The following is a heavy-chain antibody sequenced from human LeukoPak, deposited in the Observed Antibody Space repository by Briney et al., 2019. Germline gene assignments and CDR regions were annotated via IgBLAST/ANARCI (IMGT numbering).Heavy chain of an antibody. D-gene: IGHD6-13*01. V-gene: IGHV3-30*18. Sequence: GGSLRLSCAAPGFTFSSYGMHWVRQAPGKGLEWVAVISYDGSNKYYADSVKGRFTISRDNSKNTLYLQMNSLRAEDTAVYYCAKDKFLGYSSSWYGEGYFDYWGQGTLVTVSS. CDR2: ISYDGSNK. CDR1: GFTFSSYG. CDR3: AKDKFLGYSSSWYGEGYFDY. J-gene: IGHJ4*02.